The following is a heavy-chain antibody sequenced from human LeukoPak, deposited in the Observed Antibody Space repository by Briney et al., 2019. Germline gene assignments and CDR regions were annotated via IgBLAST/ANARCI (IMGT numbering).Heavy chain of an antibody. CDR1: GFTFSSYS. V-gene: IGHV3-21*01. D-gene: IGHD4-23*01. J-gene: IGHJ1*01. Sequence: GGSLRLSCAASGFTFSSYSMNWVRQAPGKGLEWVSSISSSSSYIYYADSVKGRFTISRDNAKNSLYLQMNSLRAEDTAVYYCARDVVMGTSLTREYFQHWGQGTLVTVSS. CDR3: ARDVVMGTSLTREYFQH. CDR2: ISSSSSYI.